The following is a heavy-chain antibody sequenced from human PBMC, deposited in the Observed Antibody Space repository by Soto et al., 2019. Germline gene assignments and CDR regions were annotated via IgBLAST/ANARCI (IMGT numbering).Heavy chain of an antibody. Sequence: GASVKVSCKASGGTFSSYAISWVRQAPGQGLEWMGGIIPIFGTANYAQKFQGRVTITADESTSTAYMELSSLRYEDTAVYYCAXXIXXCSGGSCYCGQSYYGMDFWGQGTTVTVSS. V-gene: IGHV1-69*13. CDR2: IIPIFGTA. D-gene: IGHD2-15*01. CDR3: AXXIXXCSGGSCYCGQSYYGMDF. J-gene: IGHJ6*02. CDR1: GGTFSSYA.